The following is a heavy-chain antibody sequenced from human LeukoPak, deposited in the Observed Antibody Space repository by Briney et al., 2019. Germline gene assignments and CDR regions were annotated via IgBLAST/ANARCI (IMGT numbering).Heavy chain of an antibody. V-gene: IGHV3-30-3*01. CDR1: GFTFSSYA. CDR2: ISYDGSNK. J-gene: IGHJ4*02. D-gene: IGHD6-6*01. CDR3: AKDPLDSSSSGPDYYFDY. Sequence: PGGSLRLSCAASGFTFSSYAMHWVRQAPGKGLEWVAVISYDGSNKYYADSVKGRFTISRDNSKNTLYLQMNSLRAEDTAVYYCAKDPLDSSSSGPDYYFDYWGQGTLVTVSS.